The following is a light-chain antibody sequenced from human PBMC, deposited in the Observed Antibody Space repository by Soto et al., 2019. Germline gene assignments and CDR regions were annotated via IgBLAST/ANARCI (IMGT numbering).Light chain of an antibody. CDR1: QSVPSFS. CDR2: GSS. J-gene: IGKJ2*01. CDR3: QQYGNSPGT. Sequence: ETVLTQSPGTRSLSPGERATLSCRDSQSVPSFSLAWYQQKPGQSPRLLIYGSSSRATGIPDRFSGSGFGADFTLTISRVEPEDCAVYYCQQYGNSPGTFGQGTKLEIK. V-gene: IGKV3-20*01.